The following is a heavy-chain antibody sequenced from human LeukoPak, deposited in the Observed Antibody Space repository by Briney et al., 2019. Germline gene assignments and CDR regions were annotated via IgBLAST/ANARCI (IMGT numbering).Heavy chain of an antibody. Sequence: SETLSLTCSVSVAPISSSSYYGGWIRQSPGKGLEWIGGMYYRGTTYENSSLKSRLTLSIDTSNNQFSLKLTSVTAADTAVYYCAREYSRSVVAGSRPDLWGQGLLVTVSS. V-gene: IGHV4-39*02. J-gene: IGHJ4*02. CDR3: AREYSRSVVAGSRPDL. D-gene: IGHD2-21*01. CDR2: MYYRGTT. CDR1: VAPISSSSYY.